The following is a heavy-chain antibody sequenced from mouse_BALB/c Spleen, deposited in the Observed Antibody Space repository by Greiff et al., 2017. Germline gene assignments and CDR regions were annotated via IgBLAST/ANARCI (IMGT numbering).Heavy chain of an antibody. V-gene: IGHV1-80*01. CDR1: GYAFSSYW. CDR3: ARTYITTATGAMDY. Sequence: VQLQQSGAELVRPGSSVKISCKASGYAFSSYWMNWVKQRPGQGLEWIGQIYPGDGDTNYNGKFKGKATLTADKSSSTAYMQLSSLTSEDSAVYFCARTYITTATGAMDYWGQGTTVTVSS. J-gene: IGHJ4*01. D-gene: IGHD1-2*01. CDR2: IYPGDGDT.